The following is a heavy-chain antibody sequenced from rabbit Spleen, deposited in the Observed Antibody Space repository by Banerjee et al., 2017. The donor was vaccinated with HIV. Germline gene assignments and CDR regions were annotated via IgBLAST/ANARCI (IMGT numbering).Heavy chain of an antibody. V-gene: IGHV1S40*01. D-gene: IGHD1-1*01. CDR1: GFDFSSDYD. J-gene: IGHJ4*01. CDR2: IFTSSGTI. Sequence: QQLVESGGGLVKPGASLTLTCKASGFDFSSDYDMCWVRQAPGKGLEWIGCIFTSSGTIYYATWAKGRFTISKASSTTVTLQMTSLTAADTATYFCARDLAAWNSGSYAFNLWGPGTLVTVS. CDR3: ARDLAAWNSGSYAFNL.